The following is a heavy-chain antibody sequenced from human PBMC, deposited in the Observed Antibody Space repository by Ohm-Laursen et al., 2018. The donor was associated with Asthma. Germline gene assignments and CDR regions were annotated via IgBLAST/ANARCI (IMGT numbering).Heavy chain of an antibody. V-gene: IGHV3-74*01. CDR1: GLTSNSYW. CDR2: IRSDGFSDGMNT. CDR3: ARDRDGDLPFDY. D-gene: IGHD3-10*01. Sequence: SLRLSCTASGLTSNSYWMHWVRQAPGKGLVWVARIRSDGFSDGMNTYYADSVRGRFTISKDNAKNMLYLQMTSLRADDSAVYFCARDRDGDLPFDYWGQGTLVTVSS. J-gene: IGHJ4*02.